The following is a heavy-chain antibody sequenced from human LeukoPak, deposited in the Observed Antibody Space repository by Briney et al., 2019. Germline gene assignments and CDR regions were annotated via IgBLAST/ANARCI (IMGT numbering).Heavy chain of an antibody. CDR3: ARPLRVTMIRGAAFRASSDFDP. V-gene: IGHV1-2*02. CDR1: GYTFSGYY. D-gene: IGHD3-10*01. Sequence: GASVKVSCKASGYTFSGYYIHWVRQAPGQGLEWMGWINPNTGGTKYAPRFQDRVTMTRDTSISTAYMEVSRLRYDDTAVYYCARPLRVTMIRGAAFRASSDFDPWGQGTLVTVSS. CDR2: INPNTGGT. J-gene: IGHJ5*02.